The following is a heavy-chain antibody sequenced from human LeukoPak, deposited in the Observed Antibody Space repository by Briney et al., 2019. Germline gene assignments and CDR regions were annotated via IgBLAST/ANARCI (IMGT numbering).Heavy chain of an antibody. D-gene: IGHD2-8*02. V-gene: IGHV4-59*01. CDR3: ARDKHTTSYTGGRYYPYYFDS. Sequence: SETLSLTCTVSGGSISNSHWSWIRQPPDKGLEFIGDISYSGSTNYNPSLKSRFTMSVDTAKNQVSLNLTSVTAADTAVYYCARDKHTTSYTGGRYYPYYFDSWGQGTLVTVSS. CDR1: GGSISNSH. CDR2: ISYSGST. J-gene: IGHJ4*02.